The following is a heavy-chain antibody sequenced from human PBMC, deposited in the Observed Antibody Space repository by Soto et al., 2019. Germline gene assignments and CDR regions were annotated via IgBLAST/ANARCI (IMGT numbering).Heavy chain of an antibody. V-gene: IGHV3-9*01. J-gene: IGHJ3*02. CDR3: AKDMLAGVGAAFDI. D-gene: IGHD1-26*01. CDR1: GFTFDDYA. Sequence: EVQLVESGGGLVQPGRSLRLSCAASGFTFDDYAMHWVRQAPGKGLEWVSGISWNSGSIGYADSVKGRFTISRDNAKNSLYLQMNSRRAEDTALYYCAKDMLAGVGAAFDIWGQGTMVTVSS. CDR2: ISWNSGSI.